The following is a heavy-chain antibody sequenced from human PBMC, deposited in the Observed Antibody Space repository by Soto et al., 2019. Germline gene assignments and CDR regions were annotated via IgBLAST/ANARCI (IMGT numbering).Heavy chain of an antibody. J-gene: IGHJ3*01. CDR3: ARGDVGAFDL. V-gene: IGHV3-9*01. Sequence: GGSLRLSCAASGFTFDDYAMHWVRQAPGKGLEWVSGISWNSGTIVYADSVKGRFTISRDNAKNTLYLQMASLRVEDTAVYYCARGDVGAFDLWGQGTMVTVSS. CDR1: GFTFDDYA. D-gene: IGHD1-26*01. CDR2: ISWNSGTI.